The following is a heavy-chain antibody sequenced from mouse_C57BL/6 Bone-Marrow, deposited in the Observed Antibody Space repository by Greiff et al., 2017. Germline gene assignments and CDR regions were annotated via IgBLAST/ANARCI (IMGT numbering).Heavy chain of an antibody. D-gene: IGHD2-4*01. CDR3: TTPYNDCPWFAY. Sequence: VQLQQSGAELVRPGASVKLSCTASGFNIKDDSMHWVKQRPEQGLEWIGWFDPENGDTEYASKFQGKATITADTSSNTDYLQLSRLTSEDTAVYYCTTPYNDCPWFAYWGQGTLVTVSA. CDR1: GFNIKDDS. J-gene: IGHJ3*01. CDR2: FDPENGDT. V-gene: IGHV14-4*01.